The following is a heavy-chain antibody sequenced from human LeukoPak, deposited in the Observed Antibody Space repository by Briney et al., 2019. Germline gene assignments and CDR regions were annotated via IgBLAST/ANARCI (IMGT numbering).Heavy chain of an antibody. J-gene: IGHJ4*02. V-gene: IGHV4-59*01. D-gene: IGHD3-9*01. CDR3: ARGNDILTGYYPFDY. CDR2: IYYSGNT. CDR1: GGSISSYY. Sequence: SETLSLTCFVSGGSISSYYWSWIRQPPGKGLEWIGYIYYSGNTNYNPSLKSRVTISVDTSKNQFSLKLSSVTAADTAVYYCARGNDILTGYYPFDYWGQGTLVTVSS.